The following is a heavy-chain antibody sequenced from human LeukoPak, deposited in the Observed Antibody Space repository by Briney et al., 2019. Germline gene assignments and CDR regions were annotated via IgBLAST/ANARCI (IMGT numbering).Heavy chain of an antibody. CDR3: ARERSGSYYPS. Sequence: SETLSLTCTVSGGSISSYYWTWIRQPPGKGLEWIGYIYYSGSTHYNPSLKSRVTMSVDTSKNQFSLKLSSVTAADTAVYYCARERSGSYYPSWGQGTLVTVSS. V-gene: IGHV4-59*12. CDR1: GGSISSYY. D-gene: IGHD1-26*01. CDR2: IYYSGST. J-gene: IGHJ5*02.